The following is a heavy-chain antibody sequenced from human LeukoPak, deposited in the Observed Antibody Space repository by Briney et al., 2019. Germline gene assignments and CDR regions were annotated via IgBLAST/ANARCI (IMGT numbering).Heavy chain of an antibody. CDR2: IYPGDSDT. V-gene: IGHV5-51*01. D-gene: IGHD2-2*01. J-gene: IGHJ4*02. CDR3: ARLTDCSSTSCYYYFDY. Sequence: GESLKISCKGSGYSFTSYWIGWVRQMPGKGLEWMGIIYPGDSDTRYSPSFQGQVTISADKSISTAYLQWSSLKASDTAMYYCARLTDCSSTSCYYYFDYWAREPWSPSPQ. CDR1: GYSFTSYW.